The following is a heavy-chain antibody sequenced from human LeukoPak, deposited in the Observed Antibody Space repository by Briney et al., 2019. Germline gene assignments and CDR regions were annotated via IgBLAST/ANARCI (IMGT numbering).Heavy chain of an antibody. CDR3: AASGSIWYNRFEP. V-gene: IGHV4-59*08. Sequence: SETLSLTCTASGASISTSYWSWVRNPPGKGLEWIGYISYSGSTDYSPSLKSRVTISLDTTKNQFSLKLYCGHAADTVYYYCAASGSIWYNRFEPWGQGTLATVSS. CDR2: ISYSGST. D-gene: IGHD2-15*01. J-gene: IGHJ5*02. CDR1: GASISTSY.